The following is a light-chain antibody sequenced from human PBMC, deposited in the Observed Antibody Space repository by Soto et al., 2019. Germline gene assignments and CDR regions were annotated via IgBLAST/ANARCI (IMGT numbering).Light chain of an antibody. CDR3: QQYYSNTIT. V-gene: IGKV4-1*01. Sequence: DIVMTQSPDSLAVSLGERATINCKSSQSVLSSSDSKNSLAWHQQKPGQPPKLLIYWASTRESGVPERFSGSGSGTDFALTLSSVQAEDVAVYYCQQYYSNTITFGQGTRREIK. CDR1: QSVLSSSDSKNS. J-gene: IGKJ5*01. CDR2: WAS.